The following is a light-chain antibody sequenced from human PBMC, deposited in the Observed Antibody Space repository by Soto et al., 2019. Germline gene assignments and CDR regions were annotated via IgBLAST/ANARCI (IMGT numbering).Light chain of an antibody. J-gene: IGLJ2*01. Sequence: QSVLTQPPSASGTPGQRVNISCSGSSSNIGSNYVYWYRQFPGTAPKLLIQRNNQRPSGVPARFSGSKSGTSASLAISGLRSEDEADYYCGGWDDRLSGLVFGGGTEVTVL. CDR2: RNN. CDR3: GGWDDRLSGLV. CDR1: SSNIGSNY. V-gene: IGLV1-47*01.